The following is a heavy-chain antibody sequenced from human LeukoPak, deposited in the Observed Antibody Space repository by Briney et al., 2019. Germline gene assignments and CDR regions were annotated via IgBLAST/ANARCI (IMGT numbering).Heavy chain of an antibody. V-gene: IGHV4-59*12. CDR2: IYYTGSA. D-gene: IGHD3-3*02. Sequence: SQTLSLTCTVSGGPFSSYYWSWIRQPPGKGLEWIGYIYYTGSANYNPSLKSRVTMSVDTSKNQFSLKLSSVTAADTAVYYCARQRADRIFGVVMGFGLDYWGRGTLVTVSS. CDR3: ARQRADRIFGVVMGFGLDY. J-gene: IGHJ4*02. CDR1: GGPFSSYY.